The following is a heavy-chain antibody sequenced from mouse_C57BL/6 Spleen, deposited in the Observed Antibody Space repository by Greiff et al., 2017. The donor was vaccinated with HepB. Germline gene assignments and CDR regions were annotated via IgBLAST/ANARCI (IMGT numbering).Heavy chain of an antibody. CDR3: ARGSTTVPFDY. V-gene: IGHV1-76*01. D-gene: IGHD1-1*01. CDR1: GYTFTDYY. Sequence: VQLQESGAELVRPGASVKLSCKASGYTFTDYYINWVKQRPGQGLEWIARIYPGSGNTYYNEKFKGKATLTAEKSSSTAYMQLSSLTSEDSAVYFCARGSTTVPFDYWGQGTTLTVSS. CDR2: IYPGSGNT. J-gene: IGHJ2*01.